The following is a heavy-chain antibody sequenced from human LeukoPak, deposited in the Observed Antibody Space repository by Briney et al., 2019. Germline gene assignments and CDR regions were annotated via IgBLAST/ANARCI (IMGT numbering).Heavy chain of an antibody. Sequence: PSETLSLTCAVYGGSFSGYYWSWIRQPPGKGLEWIGEINHSGSTNYNPSLKGRVTISVDTSKNQFSLKLSSVTAADTAVYYCARGTAWGYYGSGSYYYWGQGTLVTVSS. V-gene: IGHV4-34*01. D-gene: IGHD3-10*01. CDR3: ARGTAWGYYGSGSYYY. J-gene: IGHJ4*02. CDR2: INHSGST. CDR1: GGSFSGYY.